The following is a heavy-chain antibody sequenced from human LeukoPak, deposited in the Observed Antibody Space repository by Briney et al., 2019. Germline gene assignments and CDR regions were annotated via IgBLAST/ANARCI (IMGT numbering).Heavy chain of an antibody. Sequence: SETLSLTCAVYGGSFSGYYWSWIRQPPGKGLEWIGEINHSGSTNYNPSLKSRVTISVDTSKNQFSLKLSSVTAADTAVYYCARASSWYFGWFDPRGQGTLVTVSS. D-gene: IGHD6-13*01. J-gene: IGHJ5*02. CDR2: INHSGST. CDR3: ARASSWYFGWFDP. V-gene: IGHV4-34*01. CDR1: GGSFSGYY.